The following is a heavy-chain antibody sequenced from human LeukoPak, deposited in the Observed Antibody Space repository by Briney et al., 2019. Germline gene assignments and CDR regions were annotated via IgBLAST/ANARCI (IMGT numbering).Heavy chain of an antibody. D-gene: IGHD6-25*01. CDR3: ARFKGIAAGGRDYYYGMDV. Sequence: SETLSLTCAVSGGSISSSNWWSWVRQPPGKGLEWIGEIYHSGSTNYNPSLKSRVTISVDKSKNQFSLKLSSVTAADTAVYYCARFKGIAAGGRDYYYGMDVWGQGTTVTVSS. CDR1: GGSISSSNW. CDR2: IYHSGST. V-gene: IGHV4-4*02. J-gene: IGHJ6*02.